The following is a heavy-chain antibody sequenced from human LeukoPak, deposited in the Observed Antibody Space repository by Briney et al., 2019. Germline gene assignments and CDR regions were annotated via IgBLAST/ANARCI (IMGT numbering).Heavy chain of an antibody. CDR2: ISSSSSYI. D-gene: IGHD2-2*01. CDR1: GFTFSTYS. Sequence: GGSLRLSCAASGFTFSTYSMNWVRQAPGKGLEWVSSISSSSSYIYYADSVKGRFTISRDNAKNSLYLQMNGLRDEDTAVYYCARCTATSSTSCYAVDYWGQGTLVTVSS. V-gene: IGHV3-21*01. CDR3: ARCTATSSTSCYAVDY. J-gene: IGHJ4*02.